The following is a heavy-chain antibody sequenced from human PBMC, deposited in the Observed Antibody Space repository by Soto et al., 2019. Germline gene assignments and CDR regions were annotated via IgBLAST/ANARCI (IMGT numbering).Heavy chain of an antibody. CDR2: IYYSGST. J-gene: IGHJ6*02. D-gene: IGHD2-2*01. CDR1: GGSISSYY. V-gene: IGHV4-59*01. Sequence: SETLSLTCTVSGGSISSYYWSWIRQPPGKGLEWIGYIYYSGSTNYNPSLKSRVNISVDTSKNQFSLKLSSVTAADTAVYYCARVVPAAPYYYGMDVWGQGTTVTVSS. CDR3: ARVVPAAPYYYGMDV.